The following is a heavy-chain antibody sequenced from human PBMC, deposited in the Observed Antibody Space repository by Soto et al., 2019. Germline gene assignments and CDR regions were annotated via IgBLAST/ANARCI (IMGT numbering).Heavy chain of an antibody. J-gene: IGHJ4*02. CDR1: GFSFSSYA. CDR2: ISYDGSNK. D-gene: IGHD5-12*01. Sequence: GGSLRLSCAAYGFSFSSYAMQWVRQAPGKGLEWVAVISYDGSNKYYADSVKGRFILSRDNSKNTLYLQMNSLRAEDTAVYYCARAKDDGYNPFDYWGQGTLVTAPQ. CDR3: ARAKDDGYNPFDY. V-gene: IGHV3-30-3*01.